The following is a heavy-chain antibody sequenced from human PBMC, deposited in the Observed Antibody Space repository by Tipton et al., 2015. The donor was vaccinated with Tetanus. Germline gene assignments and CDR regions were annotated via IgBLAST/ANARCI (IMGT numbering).Heavy chain of an antibody. J-gene: IGHJ5*02. V-gene: IGHV4-39*07. Sequence: GSLRLSCSVSGASISSGGYFWNWIRHRPGKGLEWIGRIYKSGDVNYNPSLKSRLTLSVDTSKPRLSLKLTSVTAADTAVYYCASHHQYDIHGYLIPFGPWGQGTVVTVSS. CDR2: IYKSGDV. D-gene: IGHD5-18*01. CDR1: GASISSGGYF. CDR3: ASHHQYDIHGYLIPFGP.